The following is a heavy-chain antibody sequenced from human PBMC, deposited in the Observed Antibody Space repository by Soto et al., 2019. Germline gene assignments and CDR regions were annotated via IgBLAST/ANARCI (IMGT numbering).Heavy chain of an antibody. CDR2: IIPIFATP. Sequence: QVQLVQSEAEVRKPGSSVKVSCKASGGTFSNYAISWVRQAPGQGLEWMGGIIPIFATPYYAQKFQGRVTVTADKSTSTAYMELSSLTSEDTAVYYCARRAVAPAPRGNFHYHMDVWGQGTTVTVSS. D-gene: IGHD2-2*01. J-gene: IGHJ6*02. CDR3: ARRAVAPAPRGNFHYHMDV. V-gene: IGHV1-69*06. CDR1: GGTFSNYA.